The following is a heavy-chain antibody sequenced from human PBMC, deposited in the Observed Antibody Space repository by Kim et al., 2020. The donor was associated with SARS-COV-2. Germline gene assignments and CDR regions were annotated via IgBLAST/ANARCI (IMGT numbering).Heavy chain of an antibody. CDR1: GFTVSSNY. CDR2: IYSGGST. J-gene: IGHJ6*03. D-gene: IGHD1-7*01. V-gene: IGHV3-53*04. CDR3: AREKLELTYYYYYYMDV. Sequence: GGSLRLSCAASGFTVSSNYMSWVRQAPGKGLEWVSVIYSGGSTYYADSVKGRFTISRHNSKNTLYLQMNSLRAEDTAVYYCAREKLELTYYYYYYMDVWGKGTTVTVSS.